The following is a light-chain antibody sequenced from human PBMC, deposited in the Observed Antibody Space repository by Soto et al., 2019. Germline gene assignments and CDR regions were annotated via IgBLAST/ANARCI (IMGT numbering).Light chain of an antibody. CDR3: QQSYIPPWT. V-gene: IGKV1-39*01. CDR1: QSISNY. Sequence: DIQMTQSPSSLSTSVGDRVTITCRASQSISNYLNWYQQKPGKVPKLLMYAASRLQSGVPSRFSGSGSGTDFTLTISSLQPEEFATYYCQQSYIPPWTFGQGTKVEIK. CDR2: AAS. J-gene: IGKJ1*01.